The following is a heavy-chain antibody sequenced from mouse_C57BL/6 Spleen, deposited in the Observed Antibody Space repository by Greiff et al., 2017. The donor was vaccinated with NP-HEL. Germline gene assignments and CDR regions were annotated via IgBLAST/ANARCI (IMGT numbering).Heavy chain of an antibody. CDR3: ARQIYYDYDEKAMDY. Sequence: EVKLQESGGGLVKPGGSLKLSCAASGFTFSDYGMHWVRQAPEKGLEWVAYISSGSSTIYYADTVKGRFTISRDNAKNTLFLQMTSLRSEDTAMYYCARQIYYDYDEKAMDYWGQGTSVTVSS. CDR2: ISSGSSTI. V-gene: IGHV5-17*01. J-gene: IGHJ4*01. D-gene: IGHD2-4*01. CDR1: GFTFSDYG.